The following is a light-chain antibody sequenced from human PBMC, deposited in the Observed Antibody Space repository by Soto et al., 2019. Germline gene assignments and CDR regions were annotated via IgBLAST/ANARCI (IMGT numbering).Light chain of an antibody. CDR2: GAS. V-gene: IGKV3-20*01. CDR1: QSVSSSY. CDR3: QQYGSSLFT. Sequence: EIVLTQSPGTLSLSPGERATLSCRASQSVSSSYLAWYQQKPGQAPRLLIYGASRRATGIPDRFSGSGSGTDFTLTISRLEPEDFAVYYCQQYGSSLFTFGPGTKVDSK. J-gene: IGKJ3*01.